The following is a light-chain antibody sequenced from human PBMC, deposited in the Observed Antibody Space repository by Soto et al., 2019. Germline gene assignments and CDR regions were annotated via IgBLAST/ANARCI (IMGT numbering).Light chain of an antibody. J-gene: IGKJ1*01. CDR2: DAF. V-gene: IGKV1-5*01. CDR1: HSISSW. Sequence: DIQMTQSPSTLSASVGDRDTITCRASHSISSWLAWYQQKPVKAPKLLIYDAFSLESGVPSRFSGSGSGTEFTLTIISLQPDDFATYYCQQYNSYSPVTFGQGTKVDIK. CDR3: QQYNSYSPVT.